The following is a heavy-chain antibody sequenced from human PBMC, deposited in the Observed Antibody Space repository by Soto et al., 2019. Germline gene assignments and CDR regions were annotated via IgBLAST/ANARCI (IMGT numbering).Heavy chain of an antibody. CDR2: IYYSGST. CDR3: ARGRIVVVPAAIKNWFDP. D-gene: IGHD2-2*01. V-gene: IGHV4-59*12. CDR1: GGSISSYY. J-gene: IGHJ5*02. Sequence: PSETLSLTCTVSGGSISSYYWSWIRQPPGKGLEWIGYIYYSGSTNYNPSLKSRVTISVDTSKNQFSLKLSSVTAADTAVYYCARGRIVVVPAAIKNWFDPWGQGTLVTV.